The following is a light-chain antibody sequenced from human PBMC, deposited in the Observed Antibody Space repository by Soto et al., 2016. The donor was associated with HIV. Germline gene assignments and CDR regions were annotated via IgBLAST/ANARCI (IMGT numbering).Light chain of an antibody. V-gene: IGLV3-21*03. J-gene: IGLJ2*01. Sequence: SYELTQPPSVSVAPGKTARITCGGDNIGSESVHWYQQKSGQAPVVVVHDDRYRPSGIPERFSGSNSGNTATLTISRVEAGDEADYSCQVWDSSSDHVVFGGGTRLTVL. CDR2: DDR. CDR1: NIGSES. CDR3: QVWDSSSDHVV.